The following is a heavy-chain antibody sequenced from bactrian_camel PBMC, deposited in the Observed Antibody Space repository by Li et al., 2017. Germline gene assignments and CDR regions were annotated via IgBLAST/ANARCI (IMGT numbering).Heavy chain of an antibody. Sequence: HVQLVESGGGSVQAGGSLRLSCAASGHIPGVSCMGWVRQTPGKERERVAAIYTGGSGDTYYADTAKGRFTISRDNAKNTLYLQLNCLKTEDTAMYYCAKVYGPPSVNEYDFFSLGAHLGYDGFGYWGQGTQVTVS. V-gene: IGHV3S1*01. CDR2: IYTGGSGDT. CDR1: GHIPGVSC. J-gene: IGHJ6*01. CDR3: AKVYGPPSVNEYDFFSLGAHLGYDGFGY. D-gene: IGHD4*01.